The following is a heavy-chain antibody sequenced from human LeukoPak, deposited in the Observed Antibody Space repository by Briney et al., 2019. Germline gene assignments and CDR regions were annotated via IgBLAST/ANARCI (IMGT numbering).Heavy chain of an antibody. Sequence: KPGESLRLSCAASGFTFSSYSMNWVRQAPGKGLEWVSSISSSSTYIYYADSVKGRFTISRDNAKNSLYLQMNSLRVEDTAVYYCARVGCSGGRCPGYGMDVWGQGTTVTVSS. D-gene: IGHD2-15*01. CDR1: GFTFSSYS. J-gene: IGHJ6*02. CDR3: ARVGCSGGRCPGYGMDV. CDR2: ISSSSTYI. V-gene: IGHV3-21*01.